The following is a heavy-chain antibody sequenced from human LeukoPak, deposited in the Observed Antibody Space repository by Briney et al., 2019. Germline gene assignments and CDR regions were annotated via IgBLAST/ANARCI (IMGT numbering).Heavy chain of an antibody. V-gene: IGHV1-8*03. J-gene: IGHJ1*01. Sequence: ASVKVSCKASGYTFTSYDINWVRQATGQGLEWMGWMNPNSGNTGYAQKFQGRVTITRDTSASTAYMELSSLRSEDTAVYYCAQDNDYGDYEEFQHWGQGTLVTVSS. CDR3: AQDNDYGDYEEFQH. CDR1: GYTFTSYD. CDR2: MNPNSGNT. D-gene: IGHD4-17*01.